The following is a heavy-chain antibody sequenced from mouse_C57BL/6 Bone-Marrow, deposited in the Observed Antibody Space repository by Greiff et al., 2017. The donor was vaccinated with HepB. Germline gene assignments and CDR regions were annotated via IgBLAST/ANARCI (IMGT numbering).Heavy chain of an antibody. CDR3: AIYYYGSSDY. CDR1: GFTFSSYG. CDR2: ISSGGSYT. D-gene: IGHD1-1*01. J-gene: IGHJ2*01. V-gene: IGHV5-6*02. Sequence: DVKLVESGGDLVKPGGSLKLSCAASGFTFSSYGMSWVRQTPDKRLEWVATISSGGSYTYYPDSVKGRFTISRDNAKNTLYLQMSSLKSEDTAMYYCAIYYYGSSDYWGQGTTLTVSS.